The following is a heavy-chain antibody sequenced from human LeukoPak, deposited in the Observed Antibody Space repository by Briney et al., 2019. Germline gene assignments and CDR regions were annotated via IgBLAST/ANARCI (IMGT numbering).Heavy chain of an antibody. Sequence: EASVKVSCKASGYTFTSNYIHWVRQAPGQGLEWMGIINPSGGSTSNTQKFQGRVTMTRDTSTYTVYMELSSLRSEDTAVYYCARSGVRGATYPDAFDIWGQGTVVIISS. CDR2: INPSGGST. CDR1: GYTFTSNY. J-gene: IGHJ3*02. CDR3: ARSGVRGATYPDAFDI. V-gene: IGHV1-46*01. D-gene: IGHD1-26*01.